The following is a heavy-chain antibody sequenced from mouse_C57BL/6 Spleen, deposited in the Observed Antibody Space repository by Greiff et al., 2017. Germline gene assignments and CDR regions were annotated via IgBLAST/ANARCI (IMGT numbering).Heavy chain of an antibody. Sequence: QVQLQQPGAELVMPGASVKLSCKASGYTFTSYWMHWVKQRPGQGLEWIGEIDPSDSYTNYNQKFKGKSTLTVDKSSSTAYMQLSSLTSEDSAVYYCARGWDYSNFWFAYWGQGTLVTVSA. CDR2: IDPSDSYT. D-gene: IGHD2-5*01. CDR1: GYTFTSYW. J-gene: IGHJ3*01. V-gene: IGHV1-69*01. CDR3: ARGWDYSNFWFAY.